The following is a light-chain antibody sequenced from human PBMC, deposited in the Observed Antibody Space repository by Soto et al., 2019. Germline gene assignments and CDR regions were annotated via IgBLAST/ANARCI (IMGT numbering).Light chain of an antibody. Sequence: QSVLTQPPSASGTPGQRVTISCSGSNSNIGSNTVSWYQQLPGTAPKSLIYSDNQRPSGVPDRISGSRSGTSASLAISGLRSDDGAEYYCAAWDDSLRGRVFGGGTKLTVL. V-gene: IGLV1-44*01. CDR3: AAWDDSLRGRV. J-gene: IGLJ2*01. CDR1: NSNIGSNT. CDR2: SDN.